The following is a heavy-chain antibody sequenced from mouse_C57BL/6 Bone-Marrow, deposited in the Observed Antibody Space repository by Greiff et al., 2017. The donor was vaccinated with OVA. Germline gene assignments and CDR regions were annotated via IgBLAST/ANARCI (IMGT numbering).Heavy chain of an antibody. CDR2: IYPGNSDT. D-gene: IGHD2-2*01. J-gene: IGHJ3*01. Sequence: EVQLVESGTVLARPRASVKMSCKTSGYTFTSYWMHWVKQRPGQGLEWIGAIYPGNSDTSYNQKFKGKAKLTAVTSASTAYMELSSLTNEDAAVYYCTKYGYDRAWFAYWGQGTLVTVSA. CDR3: TKYGYDRAWFAY. V-gene: IGHV1-5*01. CDR1: GYTFTSYW.